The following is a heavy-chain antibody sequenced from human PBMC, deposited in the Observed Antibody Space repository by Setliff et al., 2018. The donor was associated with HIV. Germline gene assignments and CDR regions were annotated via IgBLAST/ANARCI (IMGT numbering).Heavy chain of an antibody. CDR1: GGSFSDYY. D-gene: IGHD6-6*01. CDR2: INHSGST. V-gene: IGHV4-34*01. J-gene: IGHJ4*02. Sequence: NPSETLSLTCAVYGGSFSDYYWSWIRQPPGKGLEWIGEINHSGSTNYNPSLKSRVTISVDTSKNQFSLKLNSVTAADTAVYYCARGRSLITVRRYFDNWGQGTLVTVSS. CDR3: ARGRSLITVRRYFDN.